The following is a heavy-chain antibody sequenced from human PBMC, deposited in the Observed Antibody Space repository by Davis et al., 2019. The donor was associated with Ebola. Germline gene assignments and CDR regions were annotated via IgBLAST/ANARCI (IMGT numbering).Heavy chain of an antibody. V-gene: IGHV3-7*01. CDR1: GFTFSSYA. J-gene: IGHJ4*02. Sequence: GESLKISCAASGFTFSSYAMQWVRQAPGKGLEWVANIKQDGSEKYYVDSVKGRFTISRDNAKNSLYLQMNSLRAEDTAVYYCAGGRGSILGWGWGQGTLVTVSS. CDR3: AGGRGSILGWG. CDR2: IKQDGSEK. D-gene: IGHD2-21*01.